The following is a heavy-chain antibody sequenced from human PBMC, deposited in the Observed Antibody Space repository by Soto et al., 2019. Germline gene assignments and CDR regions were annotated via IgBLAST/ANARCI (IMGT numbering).Heavy chain of an antibody. CDR3: ARSTNDYGDRH. D-gene: IGHD4-17*01. V-gene: IGHV1-8*01. Sequence: QGQLMQSGAEVKKPGASVKVSCKASGYTFTSYDINCVRQATGQGLELMGWMNPNSGNTGYAQKFQGRVTMTRTTSTSTAYMELSSLRSEDTAVYYCARSTNDYGDRHWGQGTLVTVSS. CDR2: MNPNSGNT. CDR1: GYTFTSYD. J-gene: IGHJ4*02.